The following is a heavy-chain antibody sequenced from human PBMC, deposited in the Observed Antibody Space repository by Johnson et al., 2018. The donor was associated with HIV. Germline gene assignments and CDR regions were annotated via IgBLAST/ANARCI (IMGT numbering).Heavy chain of an antibody. J-gene: IGHJ3*02. CDR2: ISWNSGSI. CDR1: GFTFYDYA. CDR3: AVIAVAGGGAFDI. V-gene: IGHV3-9*01. Sequence: VQLVESGGGLVQPGRSLRLSCAASGFTFYDYAMHWVRQAPGKGLEWVSGISWNSGSIGYADSVKGRFTISRDNAKNSLYLQMNSLIAEDTALYYCAVIAVAGGGAFDIWGQGTMVTVSS. D-gene: IGHD6-19*01.